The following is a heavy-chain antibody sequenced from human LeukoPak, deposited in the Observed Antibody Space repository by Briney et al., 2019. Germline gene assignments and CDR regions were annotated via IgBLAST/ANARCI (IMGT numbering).Heavy chain of an antibody. D-gene: IGHD2-15*01. CDR2: IYYSGNT. CDR1: GGSISSYY. V-gene: IGHV4-59*01. J-gene: IGHJ4*02. Sequence: PSETLSLTCIVSGGSISSYYWSWIRQPPGKGLEWIGYIYYSGNTNFNPSLKSRVTISLDTSKNQFSLKLSSVTAAGTAVYYSARDLGDYFDYWGQGTLVTVSS. CDR3: ARDLGDYFDY.